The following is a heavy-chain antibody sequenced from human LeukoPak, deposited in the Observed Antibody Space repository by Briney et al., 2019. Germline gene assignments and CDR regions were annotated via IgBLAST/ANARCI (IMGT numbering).Heavy chain of an antibody. CDR2: IKQDGSEK. CDR1: GFTFSTYW. Sequence: GGSLRLSCAASGFTFSTYWMSWVRQAPGKGLEWVANIKQDGSEKNYVDSVKGRFTISRDNAKNSLYLQMNSLRAEDTAVYYCARATNYWHTLIEFWGQGTLVTVSS. V-gene: IGHV3-7*01. J-gene: IGHJ4*02. D-gene: IGHD5-24*01. CDR3: ARATNYWHTLIEF.